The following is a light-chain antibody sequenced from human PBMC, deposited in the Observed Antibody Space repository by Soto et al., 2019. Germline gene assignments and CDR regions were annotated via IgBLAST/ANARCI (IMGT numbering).Light chain of an antibody. CDR3: CSYTSSSIRV. CDR1: SSNIGSNY. V-gene: IGLV2-14*01. Sequence: QSVLTQPPSVSAAPGQNVIISCSGSSSNIGSNYVSWYQQHPGKAPKLIIYEVRNRPSGVSNRLSGSKSGNTASLTISGLQADDEADYYCCSYTSSSIRVFGGGTKVTVL. J-gene: IGLJ3*02. CDR2: EVR.